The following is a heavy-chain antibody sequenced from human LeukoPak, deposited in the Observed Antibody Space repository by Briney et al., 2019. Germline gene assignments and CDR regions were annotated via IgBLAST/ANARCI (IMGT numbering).Heavy chain of an antibody. CDR3: AKRSKWLVFGGRGYFDY. J-gene: IGHJ4*02. V-gene: IGHV3-23*01. CDR2: ISGSGGST. Sequence: GGSLRLSCAASGFTFSSSWMTWVRQAPGKGLEWVSAISGSGGSTYYADSVKGRFTISRDNSKNTLYLQMNSLRAEDTAVYYCAKRSKWLVFGGRGYFDYWGQGTLVTVSS. CDR1: GFTFSSSW. D-gene: IGHD6-19*01.